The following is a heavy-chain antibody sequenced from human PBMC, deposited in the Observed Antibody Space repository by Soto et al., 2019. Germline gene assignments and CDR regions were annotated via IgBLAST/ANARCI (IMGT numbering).Heavy chain of an antibody. J-gene: IGHJ5*02. CDR1: GGSISDDY. V-gene: IGHV4-4*09. CDR3: ARGYYDRGGYAVDP. CDR2: MYKGGSI. Sequence: QVQLQESGPGLVKPSETLSLTCRVSGGSISDDYWSWIRQPPGKRLEWIGYMYKGGSINYNPSLKSGVTFSVDPSKNQSSLKLSSVTAADTAGYYCARGYYDRGGYAVDPWGQGTLVTVSS. D-gene: IGHD3-22*01.